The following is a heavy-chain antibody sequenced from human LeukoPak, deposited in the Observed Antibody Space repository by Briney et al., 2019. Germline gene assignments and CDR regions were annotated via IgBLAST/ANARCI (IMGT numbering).Heavy chain of an antibody. CDR2: ITWDCGST. CDR3: AKDIHIGHGSGWPES. D-gene: IGHD6-19*01. V-gene: IGHV3-43D*03. J-gene: IGHJ5*02. CDR1: GFTFCEYD. Sequence: PGGSLRLSCVVSGFTFCEYDMHWVRQGPGQGLEWVSHITWDCGSTYYAGSVKGRFTISRDNSKNSLYLQMNSLGAEDTALYYCAKDIHIGHGSGWPESWGQGTLVTVSS.